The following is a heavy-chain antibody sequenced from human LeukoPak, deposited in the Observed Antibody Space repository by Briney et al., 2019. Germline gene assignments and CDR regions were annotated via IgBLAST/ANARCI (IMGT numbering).Heavy chain of an antibody. CDR2: INWNGGST. V-gene: IGHV3-20*04. D-gene: IGHD5-18*01. CDR3: ARKGYSYGGFDY. CDR1: GFTFDDYG. J-gene: IGHJ4*02. Sequence: PGGSLRLSCAASGFTFDDYGMTWVRQAPGKGLEWVSGINWNGGSTGYVDSVKGRFTISRDNAKNSLYLQMNGLRAEDTAVYYCARKGYSYGGFDYWGQGTLVTVSS.